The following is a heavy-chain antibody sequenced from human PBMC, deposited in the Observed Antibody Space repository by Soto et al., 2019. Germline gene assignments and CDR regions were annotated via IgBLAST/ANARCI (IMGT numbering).Heavy chain of an antibody. V-gene: IGHV4-31*03. CDR1: GGSISSGGYY. CDR3: ARSVFT. J-gene: IGHJ5*02. D-gene: IGHD3-10*02. CDR2: IDYRGST. Sequence: QVQLQESGPGLVKPSQTLSLTCTVSGGSISSGGYYWSWIRQHPGKGLEWIRYIDYRGSTYYNPSLETRVTITVDTSKTQFSLKLTSVTAADTAVYYCARSVFTWGQGTLVTVSS.